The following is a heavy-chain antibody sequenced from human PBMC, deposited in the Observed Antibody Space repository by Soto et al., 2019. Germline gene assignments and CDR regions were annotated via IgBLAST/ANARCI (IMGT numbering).Heavy chain of an antibody. J-gene: IGHJ6*02. D-gene: IGHD3-22*01. V-gene: IGHV1-69*01. CDR2: IVPMYGST. CDR1: GGTFSTYA. CDR3: AKTLSYYDSSPVYV. Sequence: QVQLVQSGAEVKKPGSSVKVSCKASGGTFSTYAISWVRQAPGQGPEWMGGIVPMYGSTDYARKFQARVTITADRSTSTAYMELTSLRSDDTAVYYCAKTLSYYDSSPVYVWGQGTTVSVSS.